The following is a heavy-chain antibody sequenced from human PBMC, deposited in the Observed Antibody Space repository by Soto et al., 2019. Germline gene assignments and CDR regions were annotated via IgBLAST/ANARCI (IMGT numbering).Heavy chain of an antibody. J-gene: IGHJ4*02. Sequence: QVQLVESGGGVVQPGRSLRLSCAASGLTFSSYGMHWVRQAPGKGLEWVAGIWSDGSNKYYADSVKGRFTISRDNSKNTLYLQMNSLRVEYTAVYYCASAAGAYDNWGQGTLVTVSS. D-gene: IGHD1-26*01. V-gene: IGHV3-33*01. CDR2: IWSDGSNK. CDR1: GLTFSSYG. CDR3: ASAAGAYDN.